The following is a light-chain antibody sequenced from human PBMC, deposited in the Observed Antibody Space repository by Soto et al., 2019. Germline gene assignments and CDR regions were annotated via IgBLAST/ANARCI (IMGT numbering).Light chain of an antibody. Sequence: QAVVTQPPSASGTPGQSVTISCSGSSSNIGKNFVFWYQHFPGAAPKLLISQNDHRPSGVPDRFSGSKSGTSASLAISGLRSEDEAVYYCAAWDATLSGRLFGGGTKVTVL. V-gene: IGLV1-47*01. CDR1: SSNIGKNF. J-gene: IGLJ2*01. CDR2: QND. CDR3: AAWDATLSGRL.